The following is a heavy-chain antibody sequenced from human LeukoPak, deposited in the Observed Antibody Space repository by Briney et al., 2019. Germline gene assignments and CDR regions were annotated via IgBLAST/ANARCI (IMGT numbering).Heavy chain of an antibody. CDR2: ISYDESNK. CDR3: ARGTDTKPFWSGYWVDV. J-gene: IGHJ6*02. Sequence: GSLRLSCVASGFTFGSSAMHWVRQAPGKGLEWVAVISYDESNKYYADSVKGRFTISRDNSKNTLYLQMNSLRAEDTAVYYCARGTDTKPFWSGYWVDVWGQGTTVTVSS. V-gene: IGHV3-30*03. CDR1: GFTFGSSA. D-gene: IGHD3-3*01.